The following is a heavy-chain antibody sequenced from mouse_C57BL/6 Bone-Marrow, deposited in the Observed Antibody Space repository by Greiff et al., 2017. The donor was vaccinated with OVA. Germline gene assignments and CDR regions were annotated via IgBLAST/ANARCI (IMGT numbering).Heavy chain of an antibody. CDR1: GFNIKDDY. D-gene: IGHD2-1*01. J-gene: IGHJ4*01. CDR3: TRGNSYAMDY. CDR2: IDPENGDT. V-gene: IGHV14-4*01. Sequence: VQLQQSGAELVRPGASVKLSCTASGFNIKDDYMHWVKQRPEQGLEWIGWIDPENGDTEYASKFQGKATITADTSSNTAYLQLSSLTSEDTAVYYYTRGNSYAMDYWGQGTSVTVSS.